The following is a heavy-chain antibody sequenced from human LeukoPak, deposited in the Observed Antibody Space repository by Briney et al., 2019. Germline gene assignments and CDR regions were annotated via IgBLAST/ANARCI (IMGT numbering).Heavy chain of an antibody. CDR1: GFTFSSYG. V-gene: IGHV3-23*01. Sequence: GGTLRLSCAASGFTFSSYGMSWVRQAPGKGLEWVSAISGSGGSTYYADSVKGRFTISRDNSKNTLYLQMNSLRAEDTAVYYCAKVGVRGVIISYFDYWGQGTLVTVSS. J-gene: IGHJ4*02. CDR3: AKVGVRGVIISYFDY. D-gene: IGHD3-10*01. CDR2: ISGSGGST.